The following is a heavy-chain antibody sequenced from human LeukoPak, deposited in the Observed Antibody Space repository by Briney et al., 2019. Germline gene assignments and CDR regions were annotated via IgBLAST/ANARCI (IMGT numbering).Heavy chain of an antibody. CDR1: GFTVSSNY. J-gene: IGHJ4*02. Sequence: GGSLRLSCAASGFTVSSNYMSWVRQAPGKGLEWVSVIYSGGSTYYADSVKGRFTISRDNSKNTLYLQMNSLRAEDTAVYYCCYVSSGYYSMRFDYWGQGTLVTVSP. CDR2: IYSGGST. CDR3: CYVSSGYYSMRFDY. V-gene: IGHV3-53*01. D-gene: IGHD3-22*01.